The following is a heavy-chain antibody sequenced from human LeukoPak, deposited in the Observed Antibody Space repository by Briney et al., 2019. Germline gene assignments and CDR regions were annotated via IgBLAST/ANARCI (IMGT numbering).Heavy chain of an antibody. CDR1: GGSFSGYY. CDR3: ARDFELSKWFGESGYFDY. CDR2: INHSGST. D-gene: IGHD3-10*01. V-gene: IGHV4-34*01. Sequence: SETLSLTCAVYGGSFSGYYWSWIRQPPGKGLEWIGEINHSGSTNYNPSLKSRVTISVDASKNQFSLKLSSVTAADTAVYYCARDFELSKWFGESGYFDYWGQGTLVTVSS. J-gene: IGHJ4*02.